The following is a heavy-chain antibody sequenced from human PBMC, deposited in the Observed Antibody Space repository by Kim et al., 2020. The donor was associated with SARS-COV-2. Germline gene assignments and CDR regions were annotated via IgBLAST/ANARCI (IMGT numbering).Heavy chain of an antibody. CDR2: INTNTGKP. CDR3: AREFKSYFDDRCAYAQPAS. D-gene: IGHD3-22*01. V-gene: IGHV7-4-1*02. J-gene: IGHJ1*01. CDR1: GYNFTGHS. Sequence: ASVKVSCKASGYNFTGHSMHWVRQAPGQGLEWMGWINTNTGKPTYAQVFTGRFVFSLDTSVSTAYLQISRLKAEDTAVYYCAREFKSYFDDRCAYAQPASGGEGTLVTVPS.